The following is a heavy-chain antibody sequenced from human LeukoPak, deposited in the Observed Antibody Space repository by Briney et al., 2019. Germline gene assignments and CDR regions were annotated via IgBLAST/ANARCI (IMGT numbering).Heavy chain of an antibody. Sequence: ASVKVSCKVSGYTLTELSMHWVRQAPGKGLEWMGGFDPEDGETIYAQKFQGRVTMTEDTSTDTAYMELSSLRSEDTAVYYCATRVVRGVKSDAFDIWGQGTMVTVSS. J-gene: IGHJ3*02. D-gene: IGHD3-10*01. V-gene: IGHV1-24*01. CDR1: GYTLTELS. CDR3: ATRVVRGVKSDAFDI. CDR2: FDPEDGET.